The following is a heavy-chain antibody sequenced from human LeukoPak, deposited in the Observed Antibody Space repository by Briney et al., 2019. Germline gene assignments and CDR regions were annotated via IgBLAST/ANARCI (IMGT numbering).Heavy chain of an antibody. CDR1: GFTFSSYW. J-gene: IGHJ4*02. CDR2: IKQDGSEK. D-gene: IGHD5-24*01. V-gene: IGHV3-7*01. Sequence: PGGSLRLSCAASGFTFSSYWMSWVRQAPGKGLEWVANIKQDGSEKYYVDSVKGRFTISRDNSENTLYLQMNSLRAEDTALYYCSRDGEHGYNDIDFWGQGTLVTVSS. CDR3: SRDGEHGYNDIDF.